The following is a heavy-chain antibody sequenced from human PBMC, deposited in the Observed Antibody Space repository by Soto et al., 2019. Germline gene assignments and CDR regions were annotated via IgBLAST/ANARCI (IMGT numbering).Heavy chain of an antibody. V-gene: IGHV6-1*01. D-gene: IGHD3-22*01. J-gene: IGHJ4*02. CDR1: GDSVSSNSAA. Sequence: SQTLSLTCAISGDSVSSNSAAWNWIRQSPSRGIEWLGRTYYRSKWYNDYAVSVKSRITINPDTSKNQFSLQLNSVTPEDTAVYYCARDSIVRYYDSSGYFDYWGQGTLVTVSS. CDR2: TYYRSKWYN. CDR3: ARDSIVRYYDSSGYFDY.